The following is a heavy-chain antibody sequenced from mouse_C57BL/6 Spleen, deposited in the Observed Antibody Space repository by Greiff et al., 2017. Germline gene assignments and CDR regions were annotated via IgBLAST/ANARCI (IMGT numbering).Heavy chain of an antibody. Sequence: QVQLQQSGAELVRPGASVKLSCKASGYTFTDYYINWVKQRPGQGLEWIARIYPGSGNTYYNEKFKGKATLTAEKSSSTAYMQLSSLTSEDSAVYFCARSMENYFDYWGQGTTLTVSS. V-gene: IGHV1-76*01. CDR2: IYPGSGNT. CDR3: ARSMENYFDY. J-gene: IGHJ2*01. D-gene: IGHD2-3*01. CDR1: GYTFTDYY.